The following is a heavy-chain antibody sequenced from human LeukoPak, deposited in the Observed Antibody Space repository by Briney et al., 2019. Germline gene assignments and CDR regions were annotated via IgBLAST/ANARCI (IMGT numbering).Heavy chain of an antibody. D-gene: IGHD5-18*01. J-gene: IGHJ4*02. Sequence: PSETLSLTCAVYGGSFSGYYWSWIRQPPGKGLEWIGEINHSGSTNYNPSPKSRVTISVDASKNQFSLKLSSVTAADTAVYYCASGGRWYTAMVIWGQGTLVTVSS. V-gene: IGHV4-34*01. CDR1: GGSFSGYY. CDR2: INHSGST. CDR3: ASGGRWYTAMVI.